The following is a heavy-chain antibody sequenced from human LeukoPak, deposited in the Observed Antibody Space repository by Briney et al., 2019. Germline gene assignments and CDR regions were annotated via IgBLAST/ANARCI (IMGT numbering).Heavy chain of an antibody. CDR1: GGSFSGYY. CDR2: INHSGST. Sequence: SETLSLTCAVYGGSFSGYYWSWIRQPPGKGLEWIGEINHSGSTNYNPSLKSRVTISVDTSKNQFSLKLSSVTAADTAVYYCARRRRAGNWGYPYCFDYWGQGTLVTVSS. V-gene: IGHV4-34*01. J-gene: IGHJ4*02. CDR3: ARRRRAGNWGYPYCFDY. D-gene: IGHD7-27*01.